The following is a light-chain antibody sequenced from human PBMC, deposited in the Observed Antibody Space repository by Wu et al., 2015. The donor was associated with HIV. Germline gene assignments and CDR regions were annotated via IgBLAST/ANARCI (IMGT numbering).Light chain of an antibody. Sequence: IVLTQSPVTLSLSPGNRATLSCRASQSVSNNYLAWYQQRPGQAPSLLIYGASSRAAGIPDRFSGSASGTDFTLIISRLEPEDFAVYYCQQYGNSPWTFGQGTKVEIK. CDR2: GAS. CDR3: QQYGNSPWT. CDR1: QSVSNNY. J-gene: IGKJ1*01. V-gene: IGKV3-20*01.